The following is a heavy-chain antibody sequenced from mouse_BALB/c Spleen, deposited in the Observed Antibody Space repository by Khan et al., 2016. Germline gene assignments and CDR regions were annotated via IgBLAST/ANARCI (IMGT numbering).Heavy chain of an antibody. CDR2: ISYDGSN. J-gene: IGHJ2*01. Sequence: EVQLQESGPGLVKPSQSLSLTCSVTGYSITSGYYWNWIRQFPENKLEWMGYISYDGSNNYNPSLKNRISITRDTSKNQFFLKLNSVTTEDTATYYCARGGYGYGFDYWGQGTTLTVSS. CDR1: GYSITSGYY. V-gene: IGHV3-6*02. CDR3: ARGGYGYGFDY. D-gene: IGHD1-2*01.